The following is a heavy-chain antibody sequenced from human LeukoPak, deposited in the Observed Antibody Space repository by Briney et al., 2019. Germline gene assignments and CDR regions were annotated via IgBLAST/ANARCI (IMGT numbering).Heavy chain of an antibody. CDR1: GFTFSSYA. J-gene: IGHJ4*02. CDR3: AKGYDSSGYYYVGPTYFDY. D-gene: IGHD3-22*01. V-gene: IGHV3-23*01. CDR2: ISGSGGST. Sequence: GGSLRLSCAASGFTFSSYAMSWVRQAPGKGLEWVSAISGSGGSTYYADSVKGRFTISGDNSKNTLYLQMNSLRAEDTAVYYCAKGYDSSGYYYVGPTYFDYWGQGTLVTVSS.